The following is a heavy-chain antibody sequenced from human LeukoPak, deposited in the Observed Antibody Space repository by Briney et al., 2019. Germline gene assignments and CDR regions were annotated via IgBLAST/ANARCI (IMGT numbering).Heavy chain of an antibody. D-gene: IGHD7-27*01. CDR3: ARDLTGGSDY. J-gene: IGHJ4*02. Sequence: PGGSLRLSCAASGFTFSTYYIHWVRQAPGMGLEWVSHIKGDGSSPSHADSVKGRFTISGDTAKNTVYLQMNSLRAEDTAVYYCARDLTGGSDYWGQGTLVTVSS. V-gene: IGHV3-74*01. CDR1: GFTFSTYY. CDR2: IKGDGSSP.